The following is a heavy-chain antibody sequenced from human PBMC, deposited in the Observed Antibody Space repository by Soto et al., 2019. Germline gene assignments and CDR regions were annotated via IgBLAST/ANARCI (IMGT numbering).Heavy chain of an antibody. CDR3: ARGSGSGLYYYGMDV. Sequence: KPSETLSLTCAVYGGSFSGYYWSWIRQPPGKGLEWIGEINHSGSTNYNPSLKSRVTISVDTSKNQFSLKLSSVTAADTAVYYCARGSGSGLYYYGMDVWGQGTTVTVSS. CDR2: INHSGST. D-gene: IGHD3-10*01. CDR1: GGSFSGYY. V-gene: IGHV4-34*01. J-gene: IGHJ6*02.